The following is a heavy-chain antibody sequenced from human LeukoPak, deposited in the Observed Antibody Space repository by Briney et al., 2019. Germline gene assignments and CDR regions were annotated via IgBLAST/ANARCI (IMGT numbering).Heavy chain of an antibody. CDR1: GFTFDDYA. D-gene: IGHD1-26*01. V-gene: IGHV3-20*04. J-gene: IGHJ4*02. CDR2: INWNGDTP. CDR3: ARVGNSGSFYYFDC. Sequence: GGSLRLSCAASGFTFDDYAVTWVRQAPGKGLAWVSGINWNGDTPSYADSVKGRFTISRDNAKNSLSLQMNSLRAEDTAFYYCARVGNSGSFYYFDCSGQGTLVTVSS.